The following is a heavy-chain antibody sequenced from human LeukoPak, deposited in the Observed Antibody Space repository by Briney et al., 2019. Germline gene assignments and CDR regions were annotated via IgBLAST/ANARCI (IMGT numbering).Heavy chain of an antibody. J-gene: IGHJ4*02. D-gene: IGHD1-14*01. V-gene: IGHV4-34*01. CDR1: GGSFSAYY. Sequence: SETLSLTCAVYGGSFSAYYWSWIRQAPGKGLEWIGEISHSGSTNYNPSLKSRVSISVDTSKNQVSLRVYSVTAADTAVYYCACTEPPDGYWGQGTLVTVSS. CDR2: ISHSGST. CDR3: ACTEPPDGY.